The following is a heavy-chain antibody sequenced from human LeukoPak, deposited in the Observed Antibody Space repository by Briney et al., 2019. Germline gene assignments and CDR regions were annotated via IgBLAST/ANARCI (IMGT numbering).Heavy chain of an antibody. CDR2: ILDSGYST. CDR1: GFTFSSYA. D-gene: IGHD2-2*01. Sequence: GGSLRLSCAASGFTFSSYAMSWVRQAAGKGLEWVSGILDSGYSTYYANSVRGRFTISRDNSKNTVFLQINSLRVEDTAIYYCARDQPHAASWFDPWGQGTLVTVSS. V-gene: IGHV3-23*01. CDR3: ARDQPHAASWFDP. J-gene: IGHJ5*02.